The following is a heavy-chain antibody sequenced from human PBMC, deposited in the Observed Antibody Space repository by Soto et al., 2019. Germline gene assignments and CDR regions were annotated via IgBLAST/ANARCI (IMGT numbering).Heavy chain of an antibody. Sequence: EAQLVESGGGLVQPGRSLRLSCAASGFTFDDFAMHWVRQAPGKGLEWVSGINWSGGSSGYSDSVEGRFTISRDNAKNSLSLQMNSRRVEETALFCWVKANDQQLVEGGPFDMWGQGTMVTVSS. CDR3: VKANDQQLVEGGPFDM. J-gene: IGHJ3*02. CDR1: GFTFDDFA. CDR2: INWSGGSS. V-gene: IGHV3-9*01. D-gene: IGHD6-13*01.